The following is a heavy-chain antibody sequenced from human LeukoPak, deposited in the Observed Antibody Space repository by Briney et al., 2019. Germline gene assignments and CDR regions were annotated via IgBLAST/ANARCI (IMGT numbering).Heavy chain of an antibody. Sequence: GGSLRLSCAASGFTFSSYGMHWVRQAPGKGLEWAAVISYDGSNKYYADSVKGRFTISRDNSKNTLYLQMNSLRAEDTAVYYCAKDSYYYDSSGYYSGWGQGTLVTVSS. CDR3: AKDSYYYDSSGYYSG. V-gene: IGHV3-30*18. D-gene: IGHD3-22*01. CDR2: ISYDGSNK. J-gene: IGHJ4*02. CDR1: GFTFSSYG.